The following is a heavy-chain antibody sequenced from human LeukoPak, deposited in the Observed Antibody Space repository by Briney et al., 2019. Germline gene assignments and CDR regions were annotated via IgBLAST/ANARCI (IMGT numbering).Heavy chain of an antibody. V-gene: IGHV3-73*01. CDR3: TRHLLWFGELEHYYYYMDV. CDR2: IRSKANSYAT. J-gene: IGHJ6*03. D-gene: IGHD3-10*01. CDR1: GFTFSGSA. Sequence: GGSLRLSCAASGFTFSGSAMHWVRQASGKGLEWVGRIRSKANSYATAHAASVKGRFTISRDDSKNTAYLQMNSLKTEDTAVYYCTRHLLWFGELEHYYYYMDVWGKGTTVTVSS.